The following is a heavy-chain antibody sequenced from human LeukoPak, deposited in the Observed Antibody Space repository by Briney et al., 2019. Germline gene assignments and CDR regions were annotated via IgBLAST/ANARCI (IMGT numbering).Heavy chain of an antibody. CDR2: FDPEDGET. D-gene: IGHD3-22*01. J-gene: IGHJ5*02. CDR3: ATNYDSSGYYEILPLAGWFDP. V-gene: IGHV1-24*01. CDR1: GYTLTELS. Sequence: ASVKVSCKVSGYTLTELSMHWVRQAPGKGPEWMGGFDPEDGETIYAQKFQGRVTMTEDTSTDTAYMELSSLRSEDTAVYYCATNYDSSGYYEILPLAGWFDPWGQGTLVTVSS.